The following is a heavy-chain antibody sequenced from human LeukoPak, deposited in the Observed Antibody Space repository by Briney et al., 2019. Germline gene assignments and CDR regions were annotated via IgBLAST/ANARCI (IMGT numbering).Heavy chain of an antibody. J-gene: IGHJ5*02. CDR2: INHSGST. CDR1: SGSFSGYY. D-gene: IGHD4-11*01. CDR3: ARDETT. Sequence: SETLSLTCAVYSGSFSGYYWSWIRQPPGKGLEWIGEINHSGSTNYNPSLKSRVTISVDTSKNQFSLKLSSVTAADTAVYYCARDETTWGQGTLVTVSS. V-gene: IGHV4-34*01.